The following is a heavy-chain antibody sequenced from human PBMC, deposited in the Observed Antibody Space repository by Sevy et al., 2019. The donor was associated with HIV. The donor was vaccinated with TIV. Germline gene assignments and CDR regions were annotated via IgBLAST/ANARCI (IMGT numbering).Heavy chain of an antibody. V-gene: IGHV4-31*03. Sequence: SETLSLTCTVSGGSISSGGYYWSWIRQHPGKGLEWIGYIYYSGSTYYNPSLKSRVTISVDTSKNQFSLKLSSVTAADTAVYYCARGPPLGSTFGGVNTGYFDYWGQGTLVTVSS. CDR3: ARGPPLGSTFGGVNTGYFDY. CDR1: GGSISSGGYY. J-gene: IGHJ4*02. D-gene: IGHD3-16*01. CDR2: IYYSGST.